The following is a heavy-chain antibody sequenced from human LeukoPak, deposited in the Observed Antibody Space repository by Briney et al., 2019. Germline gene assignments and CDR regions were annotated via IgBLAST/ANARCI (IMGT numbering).Heavy chain of an antibody. CDR2: IWSDETST. D-gene: IGHD5-24*01. Sequence: PGGSLRLSCAASGFTFSSYAMSWVRQAPGKGLEWVAGIWSDETSTYSGDPVKGRFTISRDNSKNTLYLQMNSLRAEDTAVYYCASARDGYNHGLHYWGQGTLVTVSS. CDR3: ASARDGYNHGLHY. J-gene: IGHJ4*02. CDR1: GFTFSSYA. V-gene: IGHV3-33*08.